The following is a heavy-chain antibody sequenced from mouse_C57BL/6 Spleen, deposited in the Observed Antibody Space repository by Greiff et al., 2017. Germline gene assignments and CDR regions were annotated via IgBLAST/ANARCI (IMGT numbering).Heavy chain of an antibody. CDR2: IYPGSGST. Sequence: QVQLQQPGAELVKPGASVKMSCKASGYTFTSYWITWVKQRPGQGLEWIGDIYPGSGSTNYNEKFKSKATLTVDTSSNTAYMQLSSLTSEDSAVYYCATEITAVALDYWGQGTTLTVSS. CDR1: GYTFTSYW. J-gene: IGHJ2*01. CDR3: ATEITAVALDY. V-gene: IGHV1-55*01. D-gene: IGHD1-1*01.